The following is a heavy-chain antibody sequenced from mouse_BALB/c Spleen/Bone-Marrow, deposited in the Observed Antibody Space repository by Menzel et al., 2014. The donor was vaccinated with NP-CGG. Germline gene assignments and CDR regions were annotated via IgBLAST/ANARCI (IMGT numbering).Heavy chain of an antibody. Sequence: VQLQQSAAELARPGASVKMSCKASGYSLTSYTMHWVKQRPGQGLEWIGYINPNSGYTEYNQKFKDRTTLTADKSSSPAYLNRRSLTSEDSAVYYCARLVPVPFDYWGPGTTLTVSS. CDR3: ARLVPVPFDY. D-gene: IGHD1-1*02. J-gene: IGHJ2*01. V-gene: IGHV1-4*02. CDR1: GYSLTSYT. CDR2: INPNSGYT.